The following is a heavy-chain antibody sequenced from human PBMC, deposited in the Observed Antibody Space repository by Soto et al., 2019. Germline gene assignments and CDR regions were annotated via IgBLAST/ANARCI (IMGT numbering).Heavy chain of an antibody. D-gene: IGHD6-19*01. CDR1: GFTFSNYG. V-gene: IGHV3-33*01. J-gene: IGHJ4*02. CDR3: ARDRYSSGWYDLDY. Sequence: QVQLVESGGGVVQPGRSLRLSCAASGFTFSNYGMNWVSQAPGKRLEWVAIIWYDGSNKYYADSVKGRFTISRDNSENTLYLQMNSLRAVDTAVYYCARDRYSSGWYDLDYWGQGTLVTVSS. CDR2: IWYDGSNK.